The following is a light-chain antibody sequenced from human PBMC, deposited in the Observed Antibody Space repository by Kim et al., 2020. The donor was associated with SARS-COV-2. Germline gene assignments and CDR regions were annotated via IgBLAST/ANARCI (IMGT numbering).Light chain of an antibody. CDR2: GAS. CDR3: QQYGNSPHT. V-gene: IGKV3-20*01. Sequence: PGERATLSCRASQSVSSSYLAWYQQKPGQAPRLLIYGASSRATGVPDRFSGSGSGTDFTLTITRLEPEDFAVYYCQQYGNSPHTFGQGAKVDIK. CDR1: QSVSSSY. J-gene: IGKJ1*01.